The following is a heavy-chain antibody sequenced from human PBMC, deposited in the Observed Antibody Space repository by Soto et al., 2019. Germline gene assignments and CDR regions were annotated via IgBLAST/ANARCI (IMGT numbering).Heavy chain of an antibody. CDR2: IAYDGSNK. CDR1: GFTFSSYA. J-gene: IGHJ4*02. Sequence: QVQLVESGGGVVQPGRSLRLSCAASGFTFSSYAMHWFRQSPGKGLEWVAVIAYDGSNKYYADSVKGRFTISRDNSKNTLYLQMNSLRAEDTAVYYCARDFQGLAPHTYFDYWGQGTLVTVSS. V-gene: IGHV3-30-3*01. D-gene: IGHD6-19*01. CDR3: ARDFQGLAPHTYFDY.